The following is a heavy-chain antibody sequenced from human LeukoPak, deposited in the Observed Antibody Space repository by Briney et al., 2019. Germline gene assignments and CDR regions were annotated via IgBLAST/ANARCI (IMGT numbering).Heavy chain of an antibody. CDR1: GFTFSSYG. CDR2: ISYDGGDK. D-gene: IGHD1-26*01. J-gene: IGHJ5*02. V-gene: IGHV3-30*03. CDR3: AREGLVGAET. Sequence: PGRSLRLSCAASGFTFSSYGMHWVRQAPGKGLEWVAVISYDGGDKHYADSVKGRFTISRDNSKNTLYLQMNSLRAEDTAVYYCAREGLVGAETWGQGTLVTVSS.